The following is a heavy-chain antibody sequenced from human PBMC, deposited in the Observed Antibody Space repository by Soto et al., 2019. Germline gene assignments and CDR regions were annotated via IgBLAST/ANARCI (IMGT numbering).Heavy chain of an antibody. J-gene: IGHJ4*02. Sequence: PGGSLRLSCAASGFTFSSYGMHWVRQAPGKGLEWVAVISYDGSNKYYADSVKGRFTISRANSKNTLYLQMNSLRAEDTAVYYCAKDSRATYYYDSSGYPCGYWGQGTMVPVSS. CDR1: GFTFSSYG. CDR3: AKDSRATYYYDSSGYPCGY. CDR2: ISYDGSNK. D-gene: IGHD3-22*01. V-gene: IGHV3-30*18.